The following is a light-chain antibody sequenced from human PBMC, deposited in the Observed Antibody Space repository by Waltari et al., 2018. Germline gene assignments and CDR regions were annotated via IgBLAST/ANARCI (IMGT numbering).Light chain of an antibody. V-gene: IGKV3-11*01. J-gene: IGKJ4*01. CDR3: QQRHNWPLT. CDR2: DTS. Sequence: EIVLTQSPATLSLSPGERATLSCRASQSVRSYLAWYQQKPGQAPRLLIYDTSNRASGIPARFSGSGSGTDFSLSIGRLEPEDFAVYYCQQRHNWPLTFGGGTKVEIK. CDR1: QSVRSY.